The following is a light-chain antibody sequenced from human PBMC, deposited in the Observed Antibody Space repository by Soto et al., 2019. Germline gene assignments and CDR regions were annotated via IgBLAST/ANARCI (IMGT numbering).Light chain of an antibody. CDR1: QGISNY. V-gene: IGKV1-27*01. Sequence: DIQMTQSPSSLSASVGDRVTITCRVSQGISNYLAWYQQKPGKVPKLLIYAASTLQSGVPSRFSGSGSGTDFTLAISNLQPEDVAIYYCQKYNSVPLTFGGGTKVAIK. J-gene: IGKJ4*01. CDR3: QKYNSVPLT. CDR2: AAS.